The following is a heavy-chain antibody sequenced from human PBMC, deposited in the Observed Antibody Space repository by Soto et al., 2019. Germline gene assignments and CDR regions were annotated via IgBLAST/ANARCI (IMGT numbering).Heavy chain of an antibody. CDR3: ASNSYGYIFYDS. CDR1: GGSISSGDNY. J-gene: IGHJ4*02. CDR2: IYYSGST. Sequence: PSETLSLTCAVSGGSISSGDNYWSWIRQPPGKGLEWIGYIYYSGSTYYNPSLKSRVTISVDTSKNQFSLKLNSVTAAVTAVYYCASNSYGYIFYDSWGQGTLVTVSS. V-gene: IGHV4-30-4*01. D-gene: IGHD5-18*01.